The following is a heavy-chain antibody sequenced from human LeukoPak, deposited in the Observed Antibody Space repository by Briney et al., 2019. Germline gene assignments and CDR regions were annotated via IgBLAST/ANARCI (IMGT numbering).Heavy chain of an antibody. Sequence: SETLSLTCTVSAYSISSGYYWGWIRQPPGKGLEWFGSIYHSGSTYYNPSLKSRVTISVDTSKNQFSLKLSSVTAADTAVYYCARGDSGYQPFDYWGQGTLVTVSS. J-gene: IGHJ4*02. CDR3: ARGDSGYQPFDY. CDR2: IYHSGST. CDR1: AYSISSGYY. D-gene: IGHD5-12*01. V-gene: IGHV4-38-2*02.